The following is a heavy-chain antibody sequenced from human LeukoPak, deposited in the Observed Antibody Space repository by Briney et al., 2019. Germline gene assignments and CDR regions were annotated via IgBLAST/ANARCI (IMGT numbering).Heavy chain of an antibody. CDR1: GFTFSSYG. D-gene: IGHD3-10*01. Sequence: PGGSLRLSCAASGFTFSSYGMHWVRQAPGKGLEWVAVIWYDGSNKYYADSVKGRFTISRDNSKNTLYLQMNSLRAEDTAVYYCAITYYHGSGLDYWGQGTLVTVSS. V-gene: IGHV3-33*01. CDR2: IWYDGSNK. J-gene: IGHJ4*02. CDR3: AITYYHGSGLDY.